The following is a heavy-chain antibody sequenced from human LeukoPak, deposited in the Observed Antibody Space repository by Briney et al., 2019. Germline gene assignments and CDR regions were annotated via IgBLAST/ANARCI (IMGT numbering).Heavy chain of an antibody. Sequence: GGSLRLSCAASGFTVSTNYMSWVRQAPGKGLEWVSVIYSGGSTYYADSVKGRFTISRDNSKNTLYLQMNSLRAEDTAVYYCARHLPPYVHIDMWGQGTMVTVSS. D-gene: IGHD3-16*01. J-gene: IGHJ3*02. CDR1: GFTVSTNY. V-gene: IGHV3-66*04. CDR3: ARHLPPYVHIDM. CDR2: IYSGGST.